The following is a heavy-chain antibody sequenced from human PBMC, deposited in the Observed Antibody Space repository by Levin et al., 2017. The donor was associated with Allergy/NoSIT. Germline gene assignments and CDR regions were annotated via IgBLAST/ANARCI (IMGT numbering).Heavy chain of an antibody. D-gene: IGHD4-17*01. CDR2: ISHRGFT. Sequence: SQTLSLTCAVYGGSFGGSYWSWIRQSPGKGLEWIGEISHRGFTTYNPSLESRVTMSVDTSRNQFSVRLNSVTAADTAMYYCAVFSLRYGAFDIWGQGTMVTVSS. J-gene: IGHJ3*02. V-gene: IGHV4-34*01. CDR1: GGSFGGSY. CDR3: AVFSLRYGAFDI.